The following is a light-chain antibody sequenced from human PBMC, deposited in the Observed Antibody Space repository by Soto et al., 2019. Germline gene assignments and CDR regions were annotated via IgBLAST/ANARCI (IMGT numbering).Light chain of an antibody. CDR1: QSVSSSY. CDR2: CAY. CDR3: QRYGSPPLFT. Sequence: EIGLTQSPGTPSLSPGERATLSCRASQSVSSSYLAWYQQKPGQAPRLLIYCAYIRATGIPGRFSGSGAGTDFTLTISRLEPEDFAVYYCQRYGSPPLFTFVPGTKVDIK. V-gene: IGKV3-20*01. J-gene: IGKJ3*01.